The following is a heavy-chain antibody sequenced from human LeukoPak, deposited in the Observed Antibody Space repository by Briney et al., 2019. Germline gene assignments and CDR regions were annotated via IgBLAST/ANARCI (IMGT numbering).Heavy chain of an antibody. CDR3: VGGVGWLSDY. CDR2: IKKDGSET. J-gene: IGHJ4*01. D-gene: IGHD6-19*01. V-gene: IGHV3-7*04. Sequence: PGGSLRLSCAASGLTFNTYWMNWVRQAPGKGPEWVANIKKDGSETKYVESVKGRFTISRDNAKNSVYLEMNSLRVEDKAVYYCVGGVGWLSDYWGHGTLVTVSS. CDR1: GLTFNTYW.